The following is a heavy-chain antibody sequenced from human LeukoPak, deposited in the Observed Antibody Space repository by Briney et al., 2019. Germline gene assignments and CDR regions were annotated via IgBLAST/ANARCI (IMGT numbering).Heavy chain of an antibody. CDR3: ARVVAAAGSPRNWFDP. D-gene: IGHD6-13*01. CDR1: GFTFSSYA. Sequence: PGGSLRLSCAASGFTFSSYAMHWVRQAPGKGLEWVAVISYDGSNKYYAGSVKGRFTISRDNSKNTLYLQMNSLRAEDTAVYYCARVVAAAGSPRNWFDPWGQGTLVTVSS. CDR2: ISYDGSNK. V-gene: IGHV3-30*04. J-gene: IGHJ5*02.